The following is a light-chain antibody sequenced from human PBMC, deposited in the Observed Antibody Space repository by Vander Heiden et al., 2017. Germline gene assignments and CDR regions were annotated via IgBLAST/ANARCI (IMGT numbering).Light chain of an antibody. V-gene: IGKV1-27*01. CDR2: SAS. Sequence: DIQMTQSTSSLSASVGDRVTITCRASQDSGNYLAWYQQKPGKVPQLLIYSASTLQWGVSSRFSGSGSGTDFALTISGLQPEDVATYYCQKYDDDPWTFGPGTKVEVK. CDR1: QDSGNY. J-gene: IGKJ1*01. CDR3: QKYDDDPWT.